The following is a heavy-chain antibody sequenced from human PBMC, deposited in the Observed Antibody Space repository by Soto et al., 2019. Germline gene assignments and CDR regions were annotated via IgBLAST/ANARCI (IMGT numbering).Heavy chain of an antibody. CDR1: GGSFSGYY. J-gene: IGHJ2*01. CDR2: INHSGST. CDR3: ARGGRKGLRMTTVTKSHWYFDL. D-gene: IGHD4-17*01. V-gene: IGHV4-34*01. Sequence: QVQLQQWGAGLLKPSETLSLTCAVYGGSFSGYYWSWIRQPPGKGLEWIGEINHSGSTNYNPSLKSRVTISVDTSKNQFSLKLSSVTAADTAVYYCARGGRKGLRMTTVTKSHWYFDLWGRGTLVTVSS.